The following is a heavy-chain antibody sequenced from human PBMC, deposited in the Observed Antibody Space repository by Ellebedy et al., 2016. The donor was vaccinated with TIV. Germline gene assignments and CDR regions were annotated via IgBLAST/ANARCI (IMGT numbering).Heavy chain of an antibody. CDR1: FTFSSYA. J-gene: IGHJ4*02. D-gene: IGHD6-25*01. CDR3: AKDLGKGGGSVFEY. CDR2: IGGSGANT. Sequence: FTFSSYAMSWVRQAPGKGLQWVSAIGGSGANTYYADSVKGRFTISKDTSKNTLGLQMNSLRAEDTAIYYCAKDLGKGGGSVFEYWGQGTLVTVSS. V-gene: IGHV3-23*01.